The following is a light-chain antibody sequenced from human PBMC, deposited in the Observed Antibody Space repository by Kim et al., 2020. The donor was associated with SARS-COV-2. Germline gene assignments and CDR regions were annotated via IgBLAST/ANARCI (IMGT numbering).Light chain of an antibody. CDR1: VLAKKY. CDR3: YSAADNNSWV. V-gene: IGLV3-27*01. J-gene: IGLJ3*02. CDR2: KDS. Sequence: VSPGQTARITCSGDVLAKKYARWFQQKPGQAPVLVIYKDSERPSGSPERFSGSSSGTTVTLTISGAQVEDEADYYCYSAADNNSWVFGGGTQLTVL.